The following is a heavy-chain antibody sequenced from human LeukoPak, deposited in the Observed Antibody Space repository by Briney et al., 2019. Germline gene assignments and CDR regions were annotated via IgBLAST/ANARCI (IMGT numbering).Heavy chain of an antibody. V-gene: IGHV4-61*02. CDR2: IYTSGST. CDR3: AREPTLYDFWSNDAFDI. CDR1: GGSISSGSYY. D-gene: IGHD3-3*01. Sequence: SETLSLTCTVSGGSISSGSYYWSWIRQPAGKGLEWIGRIYTSGSTNYNPSLKSRVTISVDTSKNQFSLKLSSVTAADTAVYYCAREPTLYDFWSNDAFDIWGQGTMVTVSS. J-gene: IGHJ3*02.